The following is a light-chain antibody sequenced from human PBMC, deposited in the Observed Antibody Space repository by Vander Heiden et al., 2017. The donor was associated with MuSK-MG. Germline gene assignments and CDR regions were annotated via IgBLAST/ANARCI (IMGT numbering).Light chain of an antibody. J-gene: IGLJ3*02. Sequence: SVLTQPPSVSGAPGQRVTISCTGSSSNIGAGYDVHWYQQLPGTAPKLLIYGNTNRPSGVPDRFSGSKSGASVSLAITGLQADDEADYFCQSYDNSLSSWVFGGGDQADRP. V-gene: IGLV1-40*01. CDR2: GNT. CDR1: SSNIGAGYD. CDR3: QSYDNSLSSWV.